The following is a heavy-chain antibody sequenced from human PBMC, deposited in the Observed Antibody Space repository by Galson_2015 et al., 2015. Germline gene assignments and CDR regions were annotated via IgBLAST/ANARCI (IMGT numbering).Heavy chain of an antibody. V-gene: IGHV3-23*01. CDR2: ISGSGGST. Sequence: SLRLSCAASGFTFSSYAMSWVRQAPGKGLEWVSAISGSGGSTYYADSVKGRFTISRDNSKNTLYLQMNSLRAEDTAVYYCARAKYCSSTSCAAGDYWGQGTLVTVSS. CDR1: GFTFSSYA. CDR3: ARAKYCSSTSCAAGDY. D-gene: IGHD2-2*01. J-gene: IGHJ4*02.